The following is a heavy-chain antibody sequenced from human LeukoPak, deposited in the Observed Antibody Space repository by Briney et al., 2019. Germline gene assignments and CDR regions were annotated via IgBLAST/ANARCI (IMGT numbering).Heavy chain of an antibody. V-gene: IGHV3-21*01. CDR3: VRLRRNSDTSGYYYYYDF. J-gene: IGHJ4*02. D-gene: IGHD3-22*01. CDR1: GDTFTSFS. CDR2: ISVMSNYI. Sequence: GGALRLSCAASGDTFTSFSINWVRQAPGEGLEWVSSISVMSNYIYYADSERGRFTISRDDARDSLYLQMNSLRAEDTAVYYCVRLRRNSDTSGYYYYYDFWGQGTLVTVSS.